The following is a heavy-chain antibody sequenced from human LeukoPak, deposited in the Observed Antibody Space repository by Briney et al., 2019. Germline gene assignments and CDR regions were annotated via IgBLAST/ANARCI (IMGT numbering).Heavy chain of an antibody. D-gene: IGHD3-9*01. CDR2: IIPIFGTA. Sequence: SVKVSCKASGGTFSSYAISWVRQAPGQGLEWMGGIIPIFGTANYAQKFQGRVTITADESTSTAYMELSSLRSEDTAVYYCARKELTYYDILTGYYNPGGGYYYGMDVWGQGTTVTVSS. CDR1: GGTFSSYA. V-gene: IGHV1-69*13. CDR3: ARKELTYYDILTGYYNPGGGYYYGMDV. J-gene: IGHJ6*02.